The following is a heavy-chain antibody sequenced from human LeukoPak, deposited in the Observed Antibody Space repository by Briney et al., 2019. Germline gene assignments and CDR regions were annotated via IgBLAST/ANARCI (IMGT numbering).Heavy chain of an antibody. V-gene: IGHV3-23*01. CDR1: GFTFSSYS. J-gene: IGHJ4*02. Sequence: PGGSLRLSCAASGFTFSSYSMSWVRQAPGKGLEWVSGTSDRGDYTYYADSVKGRFTISRDTSKNTLYLQMNSRRAEDTALYFCAKKAQYDGHYPLDYWGQGTLVTVSS. CDR3: AKKAQYDGHYPLDY. D-gene: IGHD4/OR15-4a*01. CDR2: TSDRGDYT.